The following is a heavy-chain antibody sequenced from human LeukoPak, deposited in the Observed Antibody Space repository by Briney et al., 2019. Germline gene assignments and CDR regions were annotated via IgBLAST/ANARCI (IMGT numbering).Heavy chain of an antibody. CDR3: ARVSRGKWELLGAHDY. D-gene: IGHD1-26*01. Sequence: GGSLRLSCATSGFTFNGYNMNWVRQAPGKGLEWISYITSTSSSTSYADSVKGRFSISRNNAKNSLYLQMKNLRAADTAVRYCARVSRGKWELLGAHDYWGQGTLVTVSS. CDR2: ITSTSSST. V-gene: IGHV3-48*01. CDR1: GFTFNGYN. J-gene: IGHJ4*02.